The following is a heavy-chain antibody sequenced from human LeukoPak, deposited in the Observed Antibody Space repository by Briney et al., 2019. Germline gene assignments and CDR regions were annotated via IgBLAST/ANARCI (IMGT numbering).Heavy chain of an antibody. J-gene: IGHJ3*02. CDR3: GSPARVYTQLWLPTAFDI. D-gene: IGHD5-18*01. V-gene: IGHV4-39*01. CDR2: IYYSGST. CDR1: GGSVSSYY. Sequence: SETLSRTCTVSGGSVSSYYWGWIRQAPGKGLEWLGSIYYSGSTYDKPFLKSLVTISVDTSRNQFSLKSRPVTAADTAVYCWGSPARVYTQLWLPTAFDIWGQGTMVTVSS.